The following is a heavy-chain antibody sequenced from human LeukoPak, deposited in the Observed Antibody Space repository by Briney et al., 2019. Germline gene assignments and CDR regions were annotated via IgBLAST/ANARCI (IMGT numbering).Heavy chain of an antibody. Sequence: SETLSLTCTVSGGSISSGSYYWGWIRQPAGKGLEWIGRIYTSGSTNYNPSLKSRVTMSVDTSKNQFYMKLSSVTAADTAVYHCARHIQVAFRVSRLGWFDSWGQGTLVTVSS. D-gene: IGHD3-3*02. V-gene: IGHV4-61*02. J-gene: IGHJ5*01. CDR2: IYTSGST. CDR1: GGSISSGSYY. CDR3: ARHIQVAFRVSRLGWFDS.